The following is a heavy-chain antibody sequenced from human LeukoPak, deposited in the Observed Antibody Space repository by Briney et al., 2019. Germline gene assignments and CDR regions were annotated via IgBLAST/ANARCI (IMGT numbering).Heavy chain of an antibody. Sequence: ASVKVSCKASGYTFTDYYMHWVRQAPGQGLECMGWINPNSGGTNYAQKFQGRVTMTRDTSISTAYMELSRLRSDDTAVYYCARGGIVGTTIEAFDIWGQGTMVAVSS. CDR2: INPNSGGT. J-gene: IGHJ3*02. CDR1: GYTFTDYY. D-gene: IGHD1-26*01. V-gene: IGHV1-2*02. CDR3: ARGGIVGTTIEAFDI.